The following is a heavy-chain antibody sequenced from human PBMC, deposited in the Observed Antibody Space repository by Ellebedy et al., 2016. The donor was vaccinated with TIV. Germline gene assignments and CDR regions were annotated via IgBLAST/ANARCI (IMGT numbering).Heavy chain of an antibody. D-gene: IGHD6-13*01. CDR2: IYYSGST. Sequence: SETLSLTCTVSGDSISSGDYYWSWIRQPPGKGLEWIGYIYYSGSTNYNPSLKSRVTISVDTSKNQFSLKLSSVTAADTAVYYCARVSVGQQLEDWGHGTLVTVSS. CDR3: ARVSVGQQLED. J-gene: IGHJ4*01. V-gene: IGHV4-61*08. CDR1: GDSISSGDYY.